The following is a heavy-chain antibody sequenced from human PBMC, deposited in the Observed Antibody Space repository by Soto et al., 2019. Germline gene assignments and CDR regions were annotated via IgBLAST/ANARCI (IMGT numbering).Heavy chain of an antibody. D-gene: IGHD4-4*01. CDR3: SRGGVYDGFTVTTTPSDP. V-gene: IGHV3-33*01. CDR2: IWYDGSNK. J-gene: IGHJ5*02. Sequence: PGGSLRLSCAASGFTFSSYGMHWVRQAPGKGLEWVAVIWYDGSNKYYADSVKGRFTISRDNSKNTLSLQMNSLRAEATAVYYYSRGGVYDGFTVTTTPSDPWGQGTLVTVSS. CDR1: GFTFSSYG.